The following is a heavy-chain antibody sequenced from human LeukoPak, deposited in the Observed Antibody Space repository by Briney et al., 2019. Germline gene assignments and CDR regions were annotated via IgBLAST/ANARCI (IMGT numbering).Heavy chain of an antibody. V-gene: IGHV3-48*03. J-gene: IGHJ5*02. CDR2: ISSSGFTV. CDR3: ARELRGARRWFDP. CDR1: GFTFSSYE. D-gene: IGHD3-10*01. Sequence: GGSLRLSCAASGFTFSSYEMDWVRQAPGKGLEWVSYISSSGFTVYCADSVKGRFTVSRDNAKNSLYLQMNSLRAEDTAFYYCARELRGARRWFDPWGQGTLVTVSS.